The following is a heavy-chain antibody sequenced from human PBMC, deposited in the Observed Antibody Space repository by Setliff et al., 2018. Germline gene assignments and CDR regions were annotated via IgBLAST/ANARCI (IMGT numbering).Heavy chain of an antibody. D-gene: IGHD3-22*01. Sequence: PSETLSLTCTVSGGSISSYYWSWIRQPAGKGLEWIGRIYTSGSTNYNPSLKSRVTMSVDTSKNQSSLKLSSVTAADTAVYYCARSGRGYYDSSGQFDYWGQGTLVTVSS. V-gene: IGHV4-4*07. CDR1: GGSISSYY. CDR3: ARSGRGYYDSSGQFDY. CDR2: IYTSGST. J-gene: IGHJ4*02.